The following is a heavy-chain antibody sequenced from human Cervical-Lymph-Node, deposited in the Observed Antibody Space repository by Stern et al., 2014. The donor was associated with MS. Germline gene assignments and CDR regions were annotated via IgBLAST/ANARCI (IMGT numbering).Heavy chain of an antibody. CDR3: ARDNGGWSVDS. CDR2: INPGGGST. J-gene: IGHJ4*02. V-gene: IGHV1-46*01. D-gene: IGHD6-19*01. Sequence: QVQLVQSGAEVKKPGASVKVSCKAFGYTFTSNKMHWVRQAPGQGLEWMGIINPGGGSTRYAQKLQGRVTMPRDTSTSTVYMELTSLRSEDTAVYSCARDNGGWSVDSWGQGTLVIGSS. CDR1: GYTFTSNK.